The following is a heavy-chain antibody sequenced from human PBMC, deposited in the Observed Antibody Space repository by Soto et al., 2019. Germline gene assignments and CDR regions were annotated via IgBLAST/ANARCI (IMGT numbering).Heavy chain of an antibody. J-gene: IGHJ4*02. D-gene: IGHD5-12*01. CDR3: AREDIAALIPND. CDR1: GYTFTGYY. V-gene: IGHV1-2*02. CDR2: INPNGGGT. Sequence: QVQVVQSGAEVKKPGASVKVSCKASGYTFTGYYLHWVRQAPGQGLEWLGWINPNGGGTNYAQDFQGRITMTRAASINTASWGVTSLGSEDTAVYYCAREDIAALIPNDWAPGTLVTVSS.